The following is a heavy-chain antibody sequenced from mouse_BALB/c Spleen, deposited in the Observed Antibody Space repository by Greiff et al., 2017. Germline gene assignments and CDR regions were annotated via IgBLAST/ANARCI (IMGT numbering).Heavy chain of an antibody. CDR1: GFTFSSFG. CDR2: ISSGSSTI. D-gene: IGHD2-1*01. CDR3: AEYDNYGMDY. J-gene: IGHJ4*01. V-gene: IGHV5-17*02. Sequence: EVMLVESGGGLVQPGGSRKLSCAASGFTFSSFGMHWVRQAPEKGLEWVAYISSGSSTIYYADTVKGRFTISRDNPKNTLFLQMTSLKSEDTAMYYYAEYDNYGMDYWGQGTSVTVSA.